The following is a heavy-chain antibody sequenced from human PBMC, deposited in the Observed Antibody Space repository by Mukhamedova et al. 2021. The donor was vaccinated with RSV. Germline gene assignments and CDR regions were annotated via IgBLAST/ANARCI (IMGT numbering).Heavy chain of an antibody. CDR3: ATPHCPNGVRIS. Sequence: SYSMNWVRQAPGKWLEWVAYIGIDSSAIYYADSVKGRFTISRDNAKNSLDLQMSSLRAEDTAMYYCATPHCPNGVRISWGQGTL. CDR2: IGIDSSAI. J-gene: IGHJ1*01. CDR1: SYS. V-gene: IGHV3-48*04. D-gene: IGHD2-8*01.